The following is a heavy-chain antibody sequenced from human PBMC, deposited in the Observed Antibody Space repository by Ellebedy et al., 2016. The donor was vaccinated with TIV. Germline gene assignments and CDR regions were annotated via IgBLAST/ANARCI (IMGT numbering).Heavy chain of an antibody. CDR3: ARAGYSITMVRGVTRHFDY. CDR2: IYYSGST. V-gene: IGHV4-31*03. CDR1: GGSISSGGYY. J-gene: IGHJ4*02. D-gene: IGHD3-10*01. Sequence: SETLSLTCTVSGGSISSGGYYWSWIRQHPGKGLEWIGYIYYSGSTYYNPSLKSRVTISVDTSKNQFSLKLSSVTAADTAVYYCARAGYSITMVRGVTRHFDYWGQGTLVTVSS.